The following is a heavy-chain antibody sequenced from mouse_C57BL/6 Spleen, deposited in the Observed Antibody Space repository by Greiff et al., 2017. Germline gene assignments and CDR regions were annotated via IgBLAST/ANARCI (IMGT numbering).Heavy chain of an antibody. J-gene: IGHJ2*01. CDR1: GYTFTDYN. Sequence: VQLQPSGPELVKPGASVKIPCKASGYTFTDYNMDWVKQSHGKSLEWIGDINPNNGGTIYNQKFKGKATLTVDKSSSTAYMELRSLTSEDTAVYYCARGSSGYVDYWGQGTTLTVSS. V-gene: IGHV1-18*01. D-gene: IGHD3-2*02. CDR2: INPNNGGT. CDR3: ARGSSGYVDY.